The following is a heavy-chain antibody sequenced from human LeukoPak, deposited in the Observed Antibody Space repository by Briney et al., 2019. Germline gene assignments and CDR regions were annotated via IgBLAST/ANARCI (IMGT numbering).Heavy chain of an antibody. D-gene: IGHD6-6*01. CDR3: ARRIAALTFDY. CDR2: IYYSGST. Sequence: SETLSLTCTVSGGSIRSSRYSWGWIRQPPGKGLEWIGSIYYSGSTYYNPSLKSQVTITVDTAKNQFSLKLSSGTAAETAVYYCARRIAALTFDYWGQGTLVTVSS. V-gene: IGHV4-39*01. J-gene: IGHJ4*02. CDR1: GGSIRSSRYS.